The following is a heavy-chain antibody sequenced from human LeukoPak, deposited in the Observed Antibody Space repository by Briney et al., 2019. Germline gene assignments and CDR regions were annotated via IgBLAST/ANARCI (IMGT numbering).Heavy chain of an antibody. J-gene: IGHJ4*02. CDR1: GFTFSSYG. Sequence: PGGSLRLSCAASGFTFSSYGMHWVRQAPGKGLEWVAVISYDGSNKYYADSVKGRFTISRDNSKNTPYLQMNSLRAEDTAVYYCAKLVGAFDYWGQGTLVTVSS. CDR3: AKLVGAFDY. D-gene: IGHD1-26*01. V-gene: IGHV3-30*18. CDR2: ISYDGSNK.